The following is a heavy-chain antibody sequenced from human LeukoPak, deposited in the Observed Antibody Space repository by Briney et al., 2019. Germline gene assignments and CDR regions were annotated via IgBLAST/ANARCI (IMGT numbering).Heavy chain of an antibody. CDR3: AKNFGSGNYRSFDY. V-gene: IGHV3-23*01. CDR1: GFTFSSSA. Sequence: GGSLRLSCAASGFTFSSSAMSWVRQAPGKGLEWVSVISSSGSSSYYADSVKGRFTISRDNSKNTLYLQMNSLRAEDTATYYCAKNFGSGNYRSFDYWGQGTLVTVSS. CDR2: ISSSGSSS. J-gene: IGHJ4*02. D-gene: IGHD3-10*01.